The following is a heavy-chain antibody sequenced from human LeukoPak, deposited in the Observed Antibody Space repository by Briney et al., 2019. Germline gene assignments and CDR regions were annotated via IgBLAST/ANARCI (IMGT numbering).Heavy chain of an antibody. CDR3: ARGSLFQCSSTSCTSY. CDR1: GFTFSSYS. CDR2: ISSSSSTI. V-gene: IGHV3-48*01. J-gene: IGHJ4*02. D-gene: IGHD2-2*01. Sequence: PGGSLRLSCAASGFTFSSYSMNWVRQAPGKGLEWVSYISSSSSTIYYADSVKGRFTISRDNAKNSLYLQMNSLRAEDTAVYYCARGSLFQCSSTSCTSYWGQGTLVTVSS.